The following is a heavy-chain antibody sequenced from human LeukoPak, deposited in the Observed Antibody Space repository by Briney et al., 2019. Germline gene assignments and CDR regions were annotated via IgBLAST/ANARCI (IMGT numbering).Heavy chain of an antibody. J-gene: IGHJ4*02. Sequence: GGSLRLSCATTGFTFSSYAMHWVRQAPGKGLEWVAVISYDGSNKYYADSVKGRFTISRDNSKNTLYLQMNSLRAEDTAVYYCARVFSTVTNAYWGQGTLVTVSS. D-gene: IGHD4-17*01. V-gene: IGHV3-30-3*01. CDR1: GFTFSSYA. CDR3: ARVFSTVTNAY. CDR2: ISYDGSNK.